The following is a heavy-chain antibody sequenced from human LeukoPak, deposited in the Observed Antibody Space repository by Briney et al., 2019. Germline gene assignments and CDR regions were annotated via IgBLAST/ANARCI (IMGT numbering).Heavy chain of an antibody. CDR2: IYYSGST. D-gene: IGHD6-19*01. Sequence: SETLSLTCTVSGGSISSYYWSWIRQPPGKGLEWIGYIYYSGSTNYNPSLKSRVTISVDTSKNQFSLKLSSVTAADTAVYYCARGSSGWYFDLWGRGTLVTVSS. CDR3: ARGSSGWYFDL. CDR1: GGSISSYY. V-gene: IGHV4-59*12. J-gene: IGHJ2*01.